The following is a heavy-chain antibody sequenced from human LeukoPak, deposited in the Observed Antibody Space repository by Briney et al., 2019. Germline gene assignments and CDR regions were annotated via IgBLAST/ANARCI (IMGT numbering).Heavy chain of an antibody. CDR3: ARIGVGSGYLHFDY. D-gene: IGHD3-22*01. J-gene: IGHJ4*02. Sequence: SETLPLTCTVSGGSISSSSYYWGWIRQPPGKGLEWIGSIYYSGSTYYNPSLKSRVTISVDTSKNQFSLKLSSVTAADTAVYYCARIGVGSGYLHFDYWGQGTLVTVSS. CDR1: GGSISSSSYY. V-gene: IGHV4-39*01. CDR2: IYYSGST.